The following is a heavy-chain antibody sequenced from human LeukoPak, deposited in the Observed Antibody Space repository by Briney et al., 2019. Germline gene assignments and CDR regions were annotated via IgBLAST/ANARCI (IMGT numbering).Heavy chain of an antibody. D-gene: IGHD2-21*01. CDR3: ARDDCGDTCYPGGY. CDR2: IKAGNGDT. Sequence: ASVKVSCKASGYIFTKYVVHWVRQAPGQRPEWMGWIKAGNGDTKYSQNFQDKLTITRDTSASTVYMELSSLTSEDTALYYCARDDCGDTCYPGGYWGQGTLVTVSS. CDR1: GYIFTKYV. V-gene: IGHV1-3*01. J-gene: IGHJ4*02.